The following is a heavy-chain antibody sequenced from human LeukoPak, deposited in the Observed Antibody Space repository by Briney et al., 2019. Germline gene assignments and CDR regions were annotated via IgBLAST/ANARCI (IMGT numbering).Heavy chain of an antibody. J-gene: IGHJ3*02. CDR3: ARVRRGYSDSSGYEDAFDI. D-gene: IGHD3-22*01. V-gene: IGHV4-61*02. CDR1: GGSISSGSYY. Sequence: SETLSLXCTVSGGSISSGSYYWSWIRQPAGKGLEWIGCIYTSGITNYNPSLKSRVTISVDTSKNRFSLKLSSVTAADTAVYYCARVRRGYSDSSGYEDAFDIWGQGTMVTVSS. CDR2: IYTSGIT.